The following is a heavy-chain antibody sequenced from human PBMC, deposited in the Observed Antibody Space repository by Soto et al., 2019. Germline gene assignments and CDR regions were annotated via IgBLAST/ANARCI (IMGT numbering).Heavy chain of an antibody. J-gene: IGHJ5*02. V-gene: IGHV4-61*01. CDR1: GGSVSSGSYY. CDR2: IYYSGRT. D-gene: IGHD3-3*01. Sequence: PSETLSLTCTVSGGSVSSGSYYWTWIRKPPGKGLEWIGYIYYSGRTNSNPSLTSRVPISVDLSKNRLSLMLSFVTAADTAVYSCARSFYPWGKGTLVTVSS. CDR3: ARSFYP.